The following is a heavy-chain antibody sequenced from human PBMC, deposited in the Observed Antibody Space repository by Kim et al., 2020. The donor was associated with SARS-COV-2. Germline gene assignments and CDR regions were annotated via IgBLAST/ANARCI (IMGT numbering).Heavy chain of an antibody. CDR2: YYGGHP. V-gene: IGHV4-39*01. J-gene: IGHJ5*02. CDR3: ARKFDP. Sequence: YYGGHPSYRPSRTGRVTISVDTSKNQFSLKLSSVTAADTAVYYCARKFDPWGQGTLVTVSS.